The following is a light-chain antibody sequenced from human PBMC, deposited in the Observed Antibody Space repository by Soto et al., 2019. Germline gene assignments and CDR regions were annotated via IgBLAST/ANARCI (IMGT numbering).Light chain of an antibody. J-gene: IGLJ1*01. CDR3: AAWDDSLSGSYA. CDR2: RND. V-gene: IGLV1-47*01. Sequence: QLVLTQPSSASGTPGQRVTISCSGSSPNIGTNHVYWYQHLPGTTPKLLISRNDQRPSGVPERFSGSKSGTSASLAISGLRSEDEAEYYCAAWDDSLSGSYAFGTGTKLTVL. CDR1: SPNIGTNH.